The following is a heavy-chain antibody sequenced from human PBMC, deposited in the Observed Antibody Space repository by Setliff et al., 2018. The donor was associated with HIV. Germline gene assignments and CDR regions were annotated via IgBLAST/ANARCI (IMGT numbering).Heavy chain of an antibody. Sequence: GASVKVSCKTSGGTFNTYPIAWVRQAPGQGLEWMGGIAPNLRMPNYIQKFKGRLTITADESTSTVYMELTNLRSEDTAMYYCAREKSPVLEYFDWLKPRHVFDVWGQGTVVT. CDR2: IAPNLRMP. CDR3: AREKSPVLEYFDWLKPRHVFDV. J-gene: IGHJ3*01. D-gene: IGHD3-9*01. CDR1: GGTFNTYP. V-gene: IGHV1-69*10.